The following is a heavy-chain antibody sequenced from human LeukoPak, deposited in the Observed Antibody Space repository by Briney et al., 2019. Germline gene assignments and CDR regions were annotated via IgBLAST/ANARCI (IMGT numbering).Heavy chain of an antibody. CDR3: ARGTLLRYFDWFFSRYWFDP. J-gene: IGHJ5*02. V-gene: IGHV1-2*02. CDR2: INPNSGGT. CDR1: GYTFTGYY. D-gene: IGHD3-9*01. Sequence: ASVKVSCKASGYTFTGYYMHWVRQAPGQGLEWMGWINPNSGGTNYAQKFQGRVTMTRNTSISTAYMELSSLRSEDTAVYYCARGTLLRYFDWFFSRYWFDPWGQGTLVTVSS.